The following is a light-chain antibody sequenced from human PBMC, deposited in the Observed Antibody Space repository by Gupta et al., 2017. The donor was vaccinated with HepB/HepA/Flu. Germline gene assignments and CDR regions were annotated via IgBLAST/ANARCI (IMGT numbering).Light chain of an antibody. V-gene: IGKV3-20*01. CDR1: QSVSSSY. CDR2: GAS. J-gene: IGKJ4*01. CDR3: QQYGSSPLLT. Sequence: EIVLTQSPGLLSLSPGERATLSCRASQSVSSSYLASYQQKPGQAPRHLSYGASSRATGIPDRFSGSGSGTDFTLTSSRLEPEDFAVYYCQQYGSSPLLTFGGGTKVEIK.